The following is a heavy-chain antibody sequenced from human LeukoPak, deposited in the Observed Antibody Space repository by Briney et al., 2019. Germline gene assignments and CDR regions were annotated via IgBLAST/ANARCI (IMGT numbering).Heavy chain of an antibody. Sequence: TSETLSLTCAVSGYSISGGYYWGWIRQPPGKGLEWIGNIFHSGTTYYNPSLKSRVTISVDTSKNQFSLKLTSVTAADTAAYYCARDPPKHDYGDYNVDYWGQGTLVTVSS. CDR3: ARDPPKHDYGDYNVDY. CDR1: GYSISGGYY. D-gene: IGHD4-17*01. CDR2: IFHSGTT. J-gene: IGHJ4*02. V-gene: IGHV4-38-2*02.